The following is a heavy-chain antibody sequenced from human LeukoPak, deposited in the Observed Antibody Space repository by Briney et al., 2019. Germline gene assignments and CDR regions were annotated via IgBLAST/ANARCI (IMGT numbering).Heavy chain of an antibody. CDR2: IYTSGST. J-gene: IGHJ3*02. V-gene: IGHV4-4*09. CDR1: GGSISSYY. D-gene: IGHD6-19*01. Sequence: PSETLSLTCTVSGGSISSYYWSWIRQLPGKGLEWIGYIYTSGSTNYNPSLKSRVTISVDTSKNQFSLKLSSVTAADTAVYYCARAVAGTRHDAFDIWGQGTMVTVSS. CDR3: ARAVAGTRHDAFDI.